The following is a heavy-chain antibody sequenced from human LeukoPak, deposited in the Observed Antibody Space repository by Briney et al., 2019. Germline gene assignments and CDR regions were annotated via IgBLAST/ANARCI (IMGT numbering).Heavy chain of an antibody. CDR2: IKQDGSET. CDR3: ASPSYSGSWYYLDY. Sequence: GGSLRLSCAASGFTFSSYWMNWVRQAPGKGLEGVAKIKQDGSETYYVDSVKGRFSIPRDNDKNPLYLQMNSLRAEDTAMYYCASPSYSGSWYYLDYWGQGTLVTASS. D-gene: IGHD6-13*01. J-gene: IGHJ4*02. CDR1: GFTFSSYW. V-gene: IGHV3-7*01.